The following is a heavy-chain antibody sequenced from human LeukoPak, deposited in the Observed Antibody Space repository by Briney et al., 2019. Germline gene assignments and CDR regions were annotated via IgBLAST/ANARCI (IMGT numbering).Heavy chain of an antibody. D-gene: IGHD1-26*01. CDR3: ATEFLMGAIDS. Sequence: GGSLRLSCTASGITFSTYSINWVRQAPGKGLEWVSGLYSVGNTYYADSVKGRFTISRDNSKNILYLQMNSLRADDTAVYYCATEFLMGAIDSWGQGSLVAVSS. CDR2: LYSVGNT. CDR1: GITFSTYS. V-gene: IGHV3-66*01. J-gene: IGHJ4*02.